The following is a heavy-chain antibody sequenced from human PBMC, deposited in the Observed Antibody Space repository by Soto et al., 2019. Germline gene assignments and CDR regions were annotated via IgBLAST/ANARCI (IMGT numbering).Heavy chain of an antibody. Sequence: GGSLRLSCTVSGFAFNNYGINWVRQAPGQGLEWVSSISKSDYTYYSDSVKGRFTISRDDAKNSVSLQMNTLRVEDTAVYYCAREDSIIIPAVSDFWGQGTLVTVSS. CDR3: AREDSIIIPAVSDF. D-gene: IGHD2-2*01. CDR1: GFAFNNYG. CDR2: ISKSDYT. J-gene: IGHJ4*02. V-gene: IGHV3-21*01.